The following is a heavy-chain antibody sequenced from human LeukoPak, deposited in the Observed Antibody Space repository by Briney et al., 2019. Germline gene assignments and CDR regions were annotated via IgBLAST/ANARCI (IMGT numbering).Heavy chain of an antibody. Sequence: PGGSLRLSCAASGFTVSSNYMSWVRQAPGKGLEWVSVIYSGGSTYYADCVKGRVTISRDNSKNTMYLQMNSLRAEDTAVYYCAREEPIYSNWFDPWGQGTLFTVSS. J-gene: IGHJ5*02. CDR3: AREEPIYSNWFDP. D-gene: IGHD4-11*01. CDR2: IYSGGST. V-gene: IGHV3-66*01. CDR1: GFTVSSNY.